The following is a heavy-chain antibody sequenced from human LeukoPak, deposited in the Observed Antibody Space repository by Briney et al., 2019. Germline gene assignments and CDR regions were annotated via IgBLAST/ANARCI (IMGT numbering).Heavy chain of an antibody. CDR2: ISPSSDSI. D-gene: IGHD2-8*02. CDR1: GFTFSSYS. V-gene: IGHV3-48*02. Sequence: PGGSLRLSCAASGFTFSSYSMNWVRQAPGKGLEWVSYISPSSDSIYYADSVKGRFTISRVNAKNSLYLQMNSLRDEDTALYYCARASRTGYDYWGQGTLVTVSS. CDR3: ARASRTGYDY. J-gene: IGHJ4*02.